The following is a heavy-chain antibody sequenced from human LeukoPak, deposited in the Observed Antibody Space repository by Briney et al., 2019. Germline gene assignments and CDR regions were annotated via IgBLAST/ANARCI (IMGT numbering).Heavy chain of an antibody. CDR3: ARGPLLPYFDWFHSWFES. CDR1: GYTFTGHY. Sequence: ASVKVSCKASGYTFTGHYIHWVRQAPGQGLEWMGWINPNTGTTNYAQKFQGRATMTSETSITTAYMELSGLRSDDTAVYFCARGPLLPYFDWFHSWFESWGQGTLVTVS. D-gene: IGHD3-9*01. V-gene: IGHV1-2*02. CDR2: INPNTGTT. J-gene: IGHJ5*01.